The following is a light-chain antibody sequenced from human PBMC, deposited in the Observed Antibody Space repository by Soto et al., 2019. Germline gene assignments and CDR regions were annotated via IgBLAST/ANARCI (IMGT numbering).Light chain of an antibody. J-gene: IGKJ2*01. CDR1: QSVSSNY. CDR3: QQRSNWPPMYT. CDR2: GAS. Sequence: ESVLTQSPGTLSLSPGERATLSCRASQSVSSNYLAWYQQKPGQAPRLLIYGASSRATGIPDRFSGSGSGTDFTLTISRLEPEDFAVYYCQQRSNWPPMYTFGQGTKLEIK. V-gene: IGKV3D-20*02.